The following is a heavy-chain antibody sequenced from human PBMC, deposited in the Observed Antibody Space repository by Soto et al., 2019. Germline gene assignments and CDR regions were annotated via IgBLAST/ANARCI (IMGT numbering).Heavy chain of an antibody. CDR3: ARGKNWNYVWFDY. V-gene: IGHV4-34*01. CDR1: GGSFSGYY. CDR2: INHSGST. Sequence: PSETLSLTCAVYGGSFSGYYWSWIRQPPGKGLEWIGEINHSGSTNYNPSLKSRVTISVDTSKNQFSLKLSSVTAADTAVYYCARGKNWNYVWFDYWGQGTLVTVSS. J-gene: IGHJ4*02. D-gene: IGHD1-7*01.